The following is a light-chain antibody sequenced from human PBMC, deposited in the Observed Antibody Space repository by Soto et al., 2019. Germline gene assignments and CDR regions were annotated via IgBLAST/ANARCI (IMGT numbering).Light chain of an antibody. J-gene: IGKJ4*01. V-gene: IGKV1-39*01. CDR2: AAS. CDR1: QYIDTY. Sequence: DIQMAQSPSSLSASVGDRVTITCRASQYIDTYLHWYQQKPGKAPNLLIYAASSLQSGVPSRFSGSGSGTDFTLTISSLQPEDFASYFCQQTHSVPQTFGGGTKVEIK. CDR3: QQTHSVPQT.